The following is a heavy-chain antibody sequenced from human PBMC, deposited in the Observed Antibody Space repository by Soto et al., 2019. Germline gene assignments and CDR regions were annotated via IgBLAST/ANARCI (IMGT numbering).Heavy chain of an antibody. J-gene: IGHJ6*03. V-gene: IGHV1-69*13. Sequence: SVKVSCKASGGTFSSYAISWVRQAPGQGLEWMGGIIPIFGTANYAQKFQGRVTITADESTSTAYMELSRLRSDDTAVYYCARGYGDYYYYYMDVWGKGTTVTVSS. CDR3: ARGYGDYYYYYMDV. D-gene: IGHD4-17*01. CDR1: GGTFSSYA. CDR2: IIPIFGTA.